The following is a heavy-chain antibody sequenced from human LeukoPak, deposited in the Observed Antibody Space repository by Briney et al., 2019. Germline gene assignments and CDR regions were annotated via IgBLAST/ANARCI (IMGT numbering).Heavy chain of an antibody. D-gene: IGHD3-10*01. CDR2: IIPILGIA. V-gene: IGHV1-69*04. J-gene: IGHJ5*02. Sequence: GASGKVSCKASGGTFSSYAISWVRQAPGQGLEWMGRIIPILGIANYAQKFQGRVTITADKSTSTAYMELSSLRSEDTAVYYCANDMVPRPNWFDPWGQGTLVTVSS. CDR3: ANDMVPRPNWFDP. CDR1: GGTFSSYA.